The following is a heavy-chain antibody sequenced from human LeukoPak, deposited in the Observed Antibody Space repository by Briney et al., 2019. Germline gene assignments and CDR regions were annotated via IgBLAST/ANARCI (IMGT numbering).Heavy chain of an antibody. J-gene: IGHJ4*02. CDR2: ISYDGSNK. D-gene: IGHD5-12*01. CDR3: AKGDDSGYDSFLDY. CDR1: GFTFSSYG. Sequence: GGSLRLSCAASGFTFSSYGMHWVRQAPGKGLEWVAVISYDGSNKYYADSVKGRFTISRDNSKNTLYLQMNSLRAEDTAVYYCAKGDDSGYDSFLDYWGQGTLVTVSS. V-gene: IGHV3-30*18.